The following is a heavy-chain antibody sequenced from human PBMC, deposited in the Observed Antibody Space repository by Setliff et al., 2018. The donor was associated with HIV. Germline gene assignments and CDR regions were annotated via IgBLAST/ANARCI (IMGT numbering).Heavy chain of an antibody. Sequence: GSLRLSCTASGFIFNNYGMNWVRQVPGKGLEWVSGINWNGGSTGYADSVKGRFTISRDNAKNSLSLQMNSLRAEDTAVYYCARGEPTILVVPAAFFDYWGQGTLVTVSS. CDR2: INWNGGST. D-gene: IGHD2-2*01. CDR3: ARGEPTILVVPAAFFDY. V-gene: IGHV3-20*04. CDR1: GFIFNNYG. J-gene: IGHJ4*02.